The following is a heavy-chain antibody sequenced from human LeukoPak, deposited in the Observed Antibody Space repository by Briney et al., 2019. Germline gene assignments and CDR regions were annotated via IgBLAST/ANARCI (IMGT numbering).Heavy chain of an antibody. CDR1: GDSISAYY. Sequence: SETLSLTCTVSGDSISAYYWSWVRQPPGKGLEWIAFVHKTGSINYNPSLKSRATISMDTSNSQFSLHVNSVTAADTAVYYCTKYGGSPANYFDSWGPGTMVTVSP. CDR2: VHKTGSI. CDR3: TKYGGSPANYFDS. D-gene: IGHD1-26*01. J-gene: IGHJ4*02. V-gene: IGHV4-59*08.